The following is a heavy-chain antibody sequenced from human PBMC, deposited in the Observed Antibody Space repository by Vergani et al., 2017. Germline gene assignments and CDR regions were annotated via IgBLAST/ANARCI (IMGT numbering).Heavy chain of an antibody. CDR2: IYYSVST. V-gene: IGHV4-39*01. Sequence: QLQLQESGPGLVKPSATLSLTCSVSGASIRSSNYYWGWIRQPPGKGLEWIASIYYSVSTYYNPSLKSRVTISVDTSNNQFSLKLSSVTAADTAVYFCARHSTVEWLVKLGWIDPWGQGILVTVSS. D-gene: IGHD6-19*01. J-gene: IGHJ5*02. CDR1: GASIRSSNYY. CDR3: ARHSTVEWLVKLGWIDP.